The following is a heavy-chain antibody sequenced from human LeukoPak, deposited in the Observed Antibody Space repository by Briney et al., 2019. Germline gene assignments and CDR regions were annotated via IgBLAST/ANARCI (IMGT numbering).Heavy chain of an antibody. CDR1: GFTFDDYA. J-gene: IGHJ4*02. Sequence: GGSLRLSCAASGFTFDDYAMHWVRQAPGKGLEWVSLISWDGGSTYYADSVKGRFTISGDNSKNSLYLQMNSLRAEDTALYYCAKDSGSSPRYYFDYWGQGTLVTVSS. CDR2: ISWDGGST. CDR3: AKDSGSSPRYYFDY. D-gene: IGHD1-26*01. V-gene: IGHV3-43D*03.